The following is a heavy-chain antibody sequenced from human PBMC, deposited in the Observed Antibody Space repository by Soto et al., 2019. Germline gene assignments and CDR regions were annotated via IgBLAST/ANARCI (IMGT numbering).Heavy chain of an antibody. CDR2: ISGSGGST. CDR3: AKDNLPFARLDLSLFTGPGIDWFDP. V-gene: IGHV3-23*01. J-gene: IGHJ5*02. D-gene: IGHD1-1*01. Sequence: GGSLRLSCAASGFTFSSYAMSWVRQAPGKGLEWVSAISGSGGSTYYADSVEGRFTISRDNSKNTLYLQMNSLRAEDTAVYYCAKDNLPFARLDLSLFTGPGIDWFDPWGQGTLVTVSS. CDR1: GFTFSSYA.